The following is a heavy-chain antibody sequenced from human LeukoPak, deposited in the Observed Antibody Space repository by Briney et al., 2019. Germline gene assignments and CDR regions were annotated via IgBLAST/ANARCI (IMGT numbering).Heavy chain of an antibody. Sequence: ASVKVSCKAFGYSFTGYYMHWVRQAPGQGLEWMGWINPKSGGTNYAQKFQGRVVMTRDTSISTAYVEVSRLRSDDTAVYYCARSRQSGYSDSSGYYFYMDVWGKGTTVTVSS. CDR3: ARSRQSGYSDSSGYYFYMDV. CDR1: GYSFTGYY. CDR2: INPKSGGT. D-gene: IGHD3-22*01. V-gene: IGHV1-2*02. J-gene: IGHJ6*03.